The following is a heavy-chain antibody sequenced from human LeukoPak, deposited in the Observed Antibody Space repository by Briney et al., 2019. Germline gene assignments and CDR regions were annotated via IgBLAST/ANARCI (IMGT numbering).Heavy chain of an antibody. CDR1: GGSISSSSYY. V-gene: IGHV4-61*05. CDR2: IYYSGST. CDR3: ARVINSLSGLYFDY. Sequence: SETLSLTCTVSGGSISSSSYYWGWIRQPPGKGLEWIGYIYYSGSTNYNPSLKSRVTISVDTSKNQFSLKLSSVTAADTAVYYCARVINSLSGLYFDYWGQGTLVTVSS. D-gene: IGHD4-23*01. J-gene: IGHJ4*02.